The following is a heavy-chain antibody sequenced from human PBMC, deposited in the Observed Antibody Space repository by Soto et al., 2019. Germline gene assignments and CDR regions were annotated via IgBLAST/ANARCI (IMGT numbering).Heavy chain of an antibody. CDR2: INAGNGNT. J-gene: IGHJ6*02. D-gene: IGHD2-15*01. V-gene: IGHV1-3*01. Sequence: ASVKVSCKASGCTFTSYAMHWVRQAPGQRLEWMGWINAGNGNTKYSQKFQGRVTITRDTSASTAYMELSSLRSEDTAVYYCARGQYCSGGSCYSWSWDVWGQGTTVTVSS. CDR1: GCTFTSYA. CDR3: ARGQYCSGGSCYSWSWDV.